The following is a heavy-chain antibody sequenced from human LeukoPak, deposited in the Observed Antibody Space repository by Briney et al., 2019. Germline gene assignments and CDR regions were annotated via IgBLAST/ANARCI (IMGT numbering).Heavy chain of an antibody. D-gene: IGHD6-19*01. Sequence: SETLSLTCAVYGGSFSGYYWSWIRQPPGKGLEWIGEINHSGSTNYNPSLKSRVTISVDTSKSQFSLKLSSVTAADTAVYYCARDLKWLVPFDYWGQGTLVTVSS. CDR2: INHSGST. J-gene: IGHJ4*02. V-gene: IGHV4-34*01. CDR1: GGSFSGYY. CDR3: ARDLKWLVPFDY.